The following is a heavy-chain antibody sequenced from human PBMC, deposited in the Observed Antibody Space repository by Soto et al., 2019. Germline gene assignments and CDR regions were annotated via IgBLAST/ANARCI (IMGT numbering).Heavy chain of an antibody. V-gene: IGHV4-39*01. J-gene: IGHJ6*02. CDR2: IYYSGST. Sequence: SETLSLTCTVSGVSISSSSYYWGWIRQPPGKGLEWIGSIYYSGSTYYNPSLKSRVTISVDTSKNQFSLKLSSVTAADTAVYYCARNTVTTTYYYYGMDVWGHGTTVTVS. CDR1: GVSISSSSYY. D-gene: IGHD4-17*01. CDR3: ARNTVTTTYYYYGMDV.